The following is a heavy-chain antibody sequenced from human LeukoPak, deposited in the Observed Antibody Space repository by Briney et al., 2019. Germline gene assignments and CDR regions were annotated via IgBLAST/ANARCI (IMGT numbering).Heavy chain of an antibody. Sequence: PSETLSLTCTVSGGSISSYYWSWIRQPPGKGLEWIGYIYYSGSTNYNPSPKSRVTISVDTSKNQFSLKLSSVTAADTAVYYCARGINYGGNALDYWGQGTLVTVSS. CDR3: ARGINYGGNALDY. CDR2: IYYSGST. J-gene: IGHJ4*02. V-gene: IGHV4-59*12. D-gene: IGHD4-23*01. CDR1: GGSISSYY.